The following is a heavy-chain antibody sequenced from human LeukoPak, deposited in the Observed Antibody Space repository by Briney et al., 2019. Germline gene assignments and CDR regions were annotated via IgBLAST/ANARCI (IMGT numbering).Heavy chain of an antibody. CDR2: IYYSGST. J-gene: IGHJ4*02. CDR1: GGSISSTSYY. V-gene: IGHV4-61*05. D-gene: IGHD5-24*01. Sequence: SETLSLTCIVSGGSISSTSYYWGWIRQPPGKGLEWIGYIYYSGSTNYNPSLKSRVTISVDTSKNQFSLKLSSVTAADTAVYYCASGDGYPGVDYWGQGTLVTVSS. CDR3: ASGDGYPGVDY.